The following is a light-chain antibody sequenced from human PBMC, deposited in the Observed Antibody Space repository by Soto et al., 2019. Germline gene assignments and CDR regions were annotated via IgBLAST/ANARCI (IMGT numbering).Light chain of an antibody. CDR1: QNIRNW. Sequence: DIHMTQSPSTVSASVGENVPITCRASQNIRNWLAWYQQKPGKAPNPLIYDASSLKSGVPSRFSGSGSGTEFTLTISSLQPDDFATYYCQHYSTYSTFGQGTRLEIK. J-gene: IGKJ5*01. CDR2: DAS. CDR3: QHYSTYST. V-gene: IGKV1-5*01.